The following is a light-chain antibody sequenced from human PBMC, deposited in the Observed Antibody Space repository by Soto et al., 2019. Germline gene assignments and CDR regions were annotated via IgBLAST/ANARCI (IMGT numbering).Light chain of an antibody. CDR3: AAWDASLSACV. V-gene: IGLV1-47*02. CDR2: YNN. CDR1: DSNIGSNS. J-gene: IGLJ1*01. Sequence: QSVLTQPPSASGTAEQVVTISCSGGDSNIGSNSVYWYQHLPRMAPKLLIYYNNQRPSGVPDRFSGSRSGTSASLAIVGLRSEDEAVYYCAAWDASLSACVFGNGTQVTVL.